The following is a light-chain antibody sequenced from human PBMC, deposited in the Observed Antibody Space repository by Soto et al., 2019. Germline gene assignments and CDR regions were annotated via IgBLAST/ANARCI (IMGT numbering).Light chain of an antibody. CDR2: DDS. CDR1: TVGSEN. V-gene: IGLV3-21*02. CDR3: QVWDSSRDHYV. J-gene: IGLJ1*01. Sequence: SYELTQPPSVSVAPGQTATITCGGNTVGSENVHWYQQRPGQAPVLVVYDDSDRPSGIPERFSGSNAGNTATLTISRVEAGDEADYYCQVWDSSRDHYVFGTGTKVTVL.